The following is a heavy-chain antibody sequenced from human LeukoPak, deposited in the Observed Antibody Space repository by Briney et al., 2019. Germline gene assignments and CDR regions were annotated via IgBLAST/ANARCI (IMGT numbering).Heavy chain of an antibody. V-gene: IGHV4-59*01. Sequence: PSDTLSLTCTVSGGSISSYYWSWLRQPPGKGLEGIGYIYYSGSTNYNPSLKSRVTISVDTSKNQFSLKLSSVTAADTAVYYCARDKGRRDGYNFDYWGQGTLVTVSS. J-gene: IGHJ4*02. CDR2: IYYSGST. D-gene: IGHD5-24*01. CDR3: ARDKGRRDGYNFDY. CDR1: GGSISSYY.